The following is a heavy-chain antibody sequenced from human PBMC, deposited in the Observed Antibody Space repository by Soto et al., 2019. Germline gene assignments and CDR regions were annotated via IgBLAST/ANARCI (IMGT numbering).Heavy chain of an antibody. J-gene: IGHJ6*02. V-gene: IGHV1-46*01. CDR1: GYTFTSYY. CDR2: INPSGGST. Sequence: QVQLVQSGAEVKKPGASVKVSCKASGYTFTSYYMHWVRQAPGQGLEWMGIINPSGGSTSYAQKFQGRVTMTRDTSTSTVYMELSSLRSEDTAVYYCAREGLKSYGSGSYYNGYYYYGMDVWGQGTTVTVSS. D-gene: IGHD3-10*01. CDR3: AREGLKSYGSGSYYNGYYYYGMDV.